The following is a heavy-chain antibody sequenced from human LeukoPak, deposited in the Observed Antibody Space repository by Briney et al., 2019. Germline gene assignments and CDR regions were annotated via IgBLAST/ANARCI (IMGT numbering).Heavy chain of an antibody. J-gene: IGHJ5*02. V-gene: IGHV1-46*01. CDR1: GYTFTSYY. CDR3: ARGIAVAGTWVWFDP. Sequence: ASVKVSCKASGYTFTSYYMHWVRQAPGQGLEWMGIINPSGGSTSSAQKFQGRVTMTRDTSTSTVYMELSSLRSEDTAVYYCARGIAVAGTWVWFDPWGQGTLVTVSS. CDR2: INPSGGST. D-gene: IGHD6-19*01.